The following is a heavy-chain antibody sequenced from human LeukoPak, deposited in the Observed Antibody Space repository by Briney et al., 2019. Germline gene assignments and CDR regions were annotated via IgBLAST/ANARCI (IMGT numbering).Heavy chain of an antibody. CDR2: ISSSSSYI. CDR3: ARVCNGWYRTLGY. V-gene: IGHV3-21*01. D-gene: IGHD6-19*01. Sequence: NPGGSLRLSCAASGFTFSSYSMNWVRQAPGKGLEWVSSISSSSSYIYYADSVKGRFTISRDNAKNSLYLQMNSLRAEDTAVYYCARVCNGWYRTLGYWGQGTLVTVSS. J-gene: IGHJ4*02. CDR1: GFTFSSYS.